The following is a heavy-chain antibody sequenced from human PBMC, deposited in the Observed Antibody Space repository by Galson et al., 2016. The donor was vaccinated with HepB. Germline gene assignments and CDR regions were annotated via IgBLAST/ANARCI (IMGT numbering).Heavy chain of an antibody. CDR2: IGSRDSIM. CDR3: VMDLTGDWFRGH. V-gene: IGHV3-48*02. J-gene: IGHJ4*02. CDR1: EFTFSSYA. Sequence: SLRLSCAASEFTFSSYAMSWVRQAPGKVLEWISYIGSRDSIMYYADSVRGRFTISRDGAENSLFLQLNSLRYEDTAVYYCVMDLTGDWFRGHWGQGSLVIVSS. D-gene: IGHD3-9*01.